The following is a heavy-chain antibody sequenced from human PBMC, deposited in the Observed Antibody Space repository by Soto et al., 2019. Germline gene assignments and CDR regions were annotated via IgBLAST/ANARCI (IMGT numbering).Heavy chain of an antibody. CDR2: IGRSGETI. D-gene: IGHD6-6*01. J-gene: IGHJ4*02. Sequence: GGSLRLSCVGSGFTFSSFEMNWVRQTPGKGLEWLSYIGRSGETIYYADSVKGRFTISRDNSKNTLYLQMNSLRAEDTAVYYCAKDFPPRDYGDYWGQGTLVTVSS. CDR3: AKDFPPRDYGDY. CDR1: GFTFSSFE. V-gene: IGHV3-48*03.